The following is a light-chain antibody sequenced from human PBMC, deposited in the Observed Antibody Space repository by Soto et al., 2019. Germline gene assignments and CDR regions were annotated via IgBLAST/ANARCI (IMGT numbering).Light chain of an antibody. V-gene: IGKV1-5*03. Sequence: DIQMTQSPSTLSASVGDRVTITCRASQSISSWLAWYQQKPGKAPKLLIYKASSLESGVPSRFSGSGSGTEFTLTISSLQPDDFATYYCQQYKRTFGQGTKVDIK. J-gene: IGKJ1*01. CDR2: KAS. CDR1: QSISSW. CDR3: QQYKRT.